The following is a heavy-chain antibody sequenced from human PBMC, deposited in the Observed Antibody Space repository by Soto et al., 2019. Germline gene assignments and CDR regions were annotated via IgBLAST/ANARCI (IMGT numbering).Heavy chain of an antibody. CDR1: GYTFTSYA. CDR2: INAGNGNT. D-gene: IGHD3-3*01. J-gene: IGHJ4*02. V-gene: IGHV1-3*01. Sequence: GASVKVSCKASGYTFTSYAMHWVRQAPGQRLEWMGWINAGNGNTKYSQKFQGRVTITRDTSASTAYMELSSLRSEDTAVYYCARDRSGYYNSFDYWGQGTLVTVSS. CDR3: ARDRSGYYNSFDY.